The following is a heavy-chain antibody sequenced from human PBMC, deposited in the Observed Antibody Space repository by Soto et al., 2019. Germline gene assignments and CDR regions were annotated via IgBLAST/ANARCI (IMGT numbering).Heavy chain of an antibody. CDR3: ASGERWEGDAFDI. CDR1: GYTFTSYD. Sequence: QVQLVQSGAEVKKPGASVKVSCKASGYTFTSYDINWVRQATGQGLEWMGWMNPNSGNTGYAQKFQGRVPMTRNTCISKAYMEQSSLRSEDTAVYYCASGERWEGDAFDIWGQGAMVTVAS. V-gene: IGHV1-8*01. J-gene: IGHJ3*02. CDR2: MNPNSGNT. D-gene: IGHD1-26*01.